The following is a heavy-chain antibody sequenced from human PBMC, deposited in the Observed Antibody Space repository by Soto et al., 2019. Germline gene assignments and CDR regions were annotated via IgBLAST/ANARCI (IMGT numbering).Heavy chain of an antibody. Sequence: QVQLVQSGAEVKKPGASVKVSCKASGYTFTSYDINWVRQATGQGLEWMGWMNPNSGNTGYAQKFQGRVTMTRNTSISTAYMELSSLRSEDTAVYYCARGGKDIVEVVAANSGYYYYMDVWGKGTTVTVSS. J-gene: IGHJ6*03. CDR3: ARGGKDIVEVVAANSGYYYYMDV. CDR2: MNPNSGNT. D-gene: IGHD2-15*01. V-gene: IGHV1-8*01. CDR1: GYTFTSYD.